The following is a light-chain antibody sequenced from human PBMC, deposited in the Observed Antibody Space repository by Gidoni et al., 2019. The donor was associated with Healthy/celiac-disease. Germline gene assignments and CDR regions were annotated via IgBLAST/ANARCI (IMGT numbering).Light chain of an antibody. Sequence: DIQMTQSPSTLSASVGDSVTITCRASQSLSIWLAWYQQKPGKAPRLLISKASTVESGVPSRFSGSGSGTEFTLTVSSLQPDDFATYYCQQFSNYPLTFGGGTHLEIK. V-gene: IGKV1-5*03. CDR3: QQFSNYPLT. J-gene: IGKJ4*01. CDR1: QSLSIW. CDR2: KAS.